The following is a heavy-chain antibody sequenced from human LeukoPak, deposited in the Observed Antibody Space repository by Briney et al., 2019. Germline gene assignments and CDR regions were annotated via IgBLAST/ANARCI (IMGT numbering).Heavy chain of an antibody. CDR1: GGSFSGYY. CDR3: ARGGPITMVRGDSDFDY. CDR2: INHSGST. Sequence: SETLSLTCAVYGGSFSGYYWSWIRQPPGKGLEWIGEINHSGSTNYNPSLKSRATISVDTSKNQFSLKLSSVTAADTAVYYCARGGPITMVRGDSDFDYWGQGTLVTVSS. D-gene: IGHD3-10*01. J-gene: IGHJ4*02. V-gene: IGHV4-34*01.